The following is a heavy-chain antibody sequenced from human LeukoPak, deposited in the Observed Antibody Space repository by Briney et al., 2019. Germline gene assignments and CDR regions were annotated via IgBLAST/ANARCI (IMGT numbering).Heavy chain of an antibody. CDR1: GGSISSSNW. D-gene: IGHD3-22*01. V-gene: IGHV4-4*02. CDR3: ARVGGITMIVVLITDAFDI. Sequence: SGTLSLTCAVSGGSISSSNWWSWVRQPPGKGLEWIGEIYYSGSTYYNPSLKSRVTISVDTSKNQFSLKLRSVTAADTAVYYCARVGGITMIVVLITDAFDIWGQGTMVTVSS. J-gene: IGHJ3*02. CDR2: IYYSGST.